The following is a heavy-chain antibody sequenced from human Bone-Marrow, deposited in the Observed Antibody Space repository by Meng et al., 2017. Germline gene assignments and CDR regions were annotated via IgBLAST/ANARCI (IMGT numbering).Heavy chain of an antibody. J-gene: IGHJ4*02. CDR1: CGSFSDYY. Sequence: VQPPACGARPLHPSESLSLPCVVSCGSFSDYYWSWIRQAPGKGLEWIGEINHSGSTNYNPSLESRATISVDTSQNNLSLKLSSVTAADSAVYYCARGPTTMAHDFDYWGQGTLVTVSS. CDR2: INHSGST. V-gene: IGHV4-34*01. D-gene: IGHD4-11*01. CDR3: ARGPTTMAHDFDY.